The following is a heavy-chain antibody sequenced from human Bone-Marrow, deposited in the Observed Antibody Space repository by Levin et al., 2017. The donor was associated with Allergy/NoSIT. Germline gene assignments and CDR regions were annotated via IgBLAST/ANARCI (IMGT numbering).Heavy chain of an antibody. CDR2: IIPMFGAT. CDR3: ARDEGLGLEISS. V-gene: IGHV1-69*13. J-gene: IGHJ4*02. CDR1: GGTFKSYT. Sequence: SVKVFCKDSGGTFKSYTFSWVRLAPGQGLEWMGGIIPMFGATNYAEKFRGRVTITADDSTMTVYMEVNSLRVEDTAVYYCARDEGLGLEISSWGQGTRVTVSS. D-gene: IGHD5-24*01.